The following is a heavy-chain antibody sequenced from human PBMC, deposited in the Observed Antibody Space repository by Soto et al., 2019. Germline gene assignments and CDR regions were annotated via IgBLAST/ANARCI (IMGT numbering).Heavy chain of an antibody. Sequence: QVQLQESGPGLVKSSQTLSLTCSVSGASLGRGNFYWGWLRQYPGKGPEWIGYIYYSGSAYYTPSLKSRVTISIDTSTNQFSLKLNSVTVADTALYFCARAPAPWYFDYWGQGTQVTVSS. CDR3: ARAPAPWYFDY. V-gene: IGHV4-31*03. CDR2: IYYSGSA. CDR1: GASLGRGNFY. J-gene: IGHJ4*02.